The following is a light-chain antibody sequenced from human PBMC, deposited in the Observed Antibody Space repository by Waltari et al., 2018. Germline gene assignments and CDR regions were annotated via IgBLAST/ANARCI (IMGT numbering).Light chain of an antibody. J-gene: IGKJ3*01. Sequence: DIQMTQSPLSLSASVGDRVSITCRASQGIRNYLAWYQQKPGKVPKLLFYGASTLQSGVPSRFSGSGSGTDFTLTISSLQPEDVATYYCQKSNSAPPPFGPGTRVDLK. CDR2: GAS. V-gene: IGKV1-27*01. CDR3: QKSNSAPPP. CDR1: QGIRNY.